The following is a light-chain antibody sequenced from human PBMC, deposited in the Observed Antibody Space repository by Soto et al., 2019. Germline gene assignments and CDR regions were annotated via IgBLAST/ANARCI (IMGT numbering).Light chain of an antibody. CDR2: VAS. CDR1: QTVTIN. CDR3: QQYNNWPTAT. V-gene: IGKV3-15*01. Sequence: EILRTQSKASLSVSPGERATLSCRARQTVTINLAWYQQKPGQAPRLLIYVASTRATAIPARFSGSGAGTEFTLTISGLQSEDSAVYYCQQYNNWPTATFGQVTKVESK. J-gene: IGKJ1*01.